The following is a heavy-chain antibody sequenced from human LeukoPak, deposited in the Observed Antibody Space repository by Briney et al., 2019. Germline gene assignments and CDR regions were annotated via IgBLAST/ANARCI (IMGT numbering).Heavy chain of an antibody. J-gene: IGHJ6*02. Sequence: SETLTRTCTVSGVSASSYYWRGIRQPPGEGLEWIGYNYYSGSTNYNPSLKSRVTISVDTSKNQFSLKLSSVTAADTAVYYCARDLKSGSYWGDYYYYGMDVWGQGTTVTVSS. CDR3: ARDLKSGSYWGDYYYYGMDV. CDR2: NYYSGST. V-gene: IGHV4-59*02. D-gene: IGHD1-26*01. CDR1: GVSASSYY.